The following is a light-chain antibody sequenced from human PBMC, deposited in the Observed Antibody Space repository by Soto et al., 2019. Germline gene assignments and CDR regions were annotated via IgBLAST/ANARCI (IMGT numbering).Light chain of an antibody. CDR3: QQYDSLFT. V-gene: IGKV1-33*01. Sequence: IQMTQSPSYLSASVGDRVTITCQARQDISNNLNWYQHKPGKTPKLLIYEASELETGVPTRFSERGSGTDFTFTITNLQPEDFATYYCQQYDSLFTFGPGTKVDLK. J-gene: IGKJ3*01. CDR2: EAS. CDR1: QDISNN.